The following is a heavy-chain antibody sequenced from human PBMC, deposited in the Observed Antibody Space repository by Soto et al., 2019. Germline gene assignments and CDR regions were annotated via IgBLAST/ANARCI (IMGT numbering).Heavy chain of an antibody. CDR1: GFAFNSYG. Sequence: EVQLLESGGGLVQPGGSLRLSCAVSGFAFNSYGMSWVRHAPGKGLEWVSAISASGGSRYYADSVKGRFTISRDNSKNTVFLQMNSLSAEDTAVYYCARGSKDSYPGSRIFDFWGRGTLVTVSS. CDR3: ARGSKDSYPGSRIFDF. V-gene: IGHV3-23*01. D-gene: IGHD3-10*01. CDR2: ISASGGSR. J-gene: IGHJ4*02.